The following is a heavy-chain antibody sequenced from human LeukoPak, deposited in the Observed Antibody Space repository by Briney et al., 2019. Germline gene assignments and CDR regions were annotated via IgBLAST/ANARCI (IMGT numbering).Heavy chain of an antibody. D-gene: IGHD3-22*01. V-gene: IGHV1-18*01. CDR2: ISAYNGNT. CDR1: GYTLTSYG. Sequence: ASVKVSCKASGYTLTSYGISWVRQAPGQGLEWMGWISAYNGNTNYAQKLQGRVTMTRDTSTSTAYMELKSLTSDDTAVYYCARQGVVGSGYYRDFDYWGQGTLVTVSS. J-gene: IGHJ4*02. CDR3: ARQGVVGSGYYRDFDY.